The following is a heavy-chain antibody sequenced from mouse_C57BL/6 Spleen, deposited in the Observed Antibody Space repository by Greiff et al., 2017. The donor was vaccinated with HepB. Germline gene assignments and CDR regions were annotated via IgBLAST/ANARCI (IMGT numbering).Heavy chain of an antibody. CDR3: ARYMRNDYDGDYAMDY. Sequence: EVQLVESGGGLVQPGGSLSLSCAASGFTFTDYYMSWVRQPPGKALEWLGFIRNKANGYTTEYSASVKGRFTISRDNSQSILYLQMNALRAEDSATYYCARYMRNDYDGDYAMDYWGQGTSVTVSS. J-gene: IGHJ4*01. D-gene: IGHD2-4*01. CDR1: GFTFTDYY. V-gene: IGHV7-3*01. CDR2: IRNKANGYTT.